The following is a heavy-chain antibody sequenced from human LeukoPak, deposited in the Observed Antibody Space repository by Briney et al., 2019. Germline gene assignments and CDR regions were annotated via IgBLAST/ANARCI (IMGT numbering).Heavy chain of an antibody. CDR2: ISAYNGNT. CDR1: GYTFTSYG. CDR3: ARDYNYYYDSSGRVPSY. Sequence: ASVKVSCKASGYTFTSYGISWVRQAPGQGLEWMGWISAYNGNTNYAQKLQGRVTMTTDTSTSTAYMELRSLRSDDTAVDYCARDYNYYYDSSGRVPSYWGQGTLVTVSS. D-gene: IGHD3-22*01. V-gene: IGHV1-18*01. J-gene: IGHJ4*02.